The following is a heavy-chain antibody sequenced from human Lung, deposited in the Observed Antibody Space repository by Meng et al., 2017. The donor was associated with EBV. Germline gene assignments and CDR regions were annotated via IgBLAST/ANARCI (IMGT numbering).Heavy chain of an antibody. CDR3: AHLIAARPFDY. CDR1: GFSLNTRGVG. J-gene: IGHJ4*02. CDR2: IYWDDDN. D-gene: IGHD6-6*01. Sequence: ITLKASVPTPVKPTQTLTLTCTFSGFSLNTRGVGVGWIRQPPGKAREWLALIYWDDDNRYSPSLKSRLTITKDTSKNQVVLTMTNMDPADTGTYFCAHLIAARPFDYWGQGSLVTVSS. V-gene: IGHV2-5*02.